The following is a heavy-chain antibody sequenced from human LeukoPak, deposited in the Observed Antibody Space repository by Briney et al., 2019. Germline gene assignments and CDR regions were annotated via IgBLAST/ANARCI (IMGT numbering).Heavy chain of an antibody. Sequence: GGSLRLSCAASGFTFSNAWMSWVRQAPGKGLEWVSYISSSSSTIYYTDSVKGRFIISRDNAKNSLYLQMNSLRAEDTAVYYCATGAGRGYNLWGQGTLITVSS. J-gene: IGHJ4*02. CDR2: ISSSSSTI. CDR1: GFTFSNAW. V-gene: IGHV3-48*01. D-gene: IGHD5-24*01. CDR3: ATGAGRGYNL.